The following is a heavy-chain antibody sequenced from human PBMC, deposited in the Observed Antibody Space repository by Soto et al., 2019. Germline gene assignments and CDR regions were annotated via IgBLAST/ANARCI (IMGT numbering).Heavy chain of an antibody. D-gene: IGHD2-21*02. CDR3: ARDSTYCGGDWCFQH. CDR2: ISSSSSYI. V-gene: IGHV3-21*01. Sequence: EVQLVESGGGLVKPGGSLRLSCAASGFTFSSYSMNWVRQAPGKGLEWVSSISSSSSYIYYADSVKGRFTISRDNAKNSLYLQMNSLRAEDSAVYYCARDSTYCGGDWCFQHWGQGTLVTVSS. J-gene: IGHJ1*01. CDR1: GFTFSSYS.